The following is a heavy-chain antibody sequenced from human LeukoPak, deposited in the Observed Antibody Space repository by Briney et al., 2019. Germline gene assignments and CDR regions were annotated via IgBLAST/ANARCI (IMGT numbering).Heavy chain of an antibody. CDR1: GGSISSYY. V-gene: IGHV4-59*01. Sequence: SETLSLTCTVSGGSISSYYWSWIRQPPGKGLEWIGYIYYSGSTNYNPSLKSRVTISVDTSKNQFSLKLSSVTAAGTAVYYCARDVSGTTPDYWGQGTLVTVSS. J-gene: IGHJ4*02. CDR3: ARDVSGTTPDY. D-gene: IGHD1-14*01. CDR2: IYYSGST.